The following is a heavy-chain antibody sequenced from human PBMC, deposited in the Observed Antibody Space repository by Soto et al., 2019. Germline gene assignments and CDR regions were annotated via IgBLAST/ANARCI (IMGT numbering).Heavy chain of an antibody. CDR1: GFTFSSYA. CDR3: ARATGRKGYYYYYYGMDV. CDR2: ISGSGGST. D-gene: IGHD3-10*01. Sequence: GGSLRLSCAASGFTFSSYAMSWVRQAPGKGLEWVSAISGSGGSTYYADSVKGRFTISRDNSKNTLYLQMNSLRAEDTAVYYCARATGRKGYYYYYYGMDVWGQGTTVTVSS. V-gene: IGHV3-23*01. J-gene: IGHJ6*02.